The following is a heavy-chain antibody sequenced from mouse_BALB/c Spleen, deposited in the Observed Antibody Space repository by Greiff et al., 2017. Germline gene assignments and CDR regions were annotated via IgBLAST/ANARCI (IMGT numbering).Heavy chain of an antibody. CDR1: GYTFTSYT. Sequence: QLKQSGAELARPGASVKMSCKASGYTFTSYTMHWVKQRPGQGLEWIGYINPSSGYTNYNQKFKDKATLTADKSSSTAYMQLSSLTSEDSAVYYCARLGGIHAMDYWGQGTSVTVSS. CDR3: ARLGGIHAMDY. J-gene: IGHJ4*01. D-gene: IGHD1-1*02. CDR2: INPSSGYT. V-gene: IGHV1-4*01.